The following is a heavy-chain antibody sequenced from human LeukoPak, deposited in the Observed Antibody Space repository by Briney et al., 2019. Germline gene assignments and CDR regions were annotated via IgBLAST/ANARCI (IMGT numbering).Heavy chain of an antibody. D-gene: IGHD1-1*01. CDR3: ATTRGFDY. CDR1: GFTFSSYS. V-gene: IGHV3-21*04. Sequence: GGSLRLSCAASGFTFSSYSMNWVRQAPGKGLEWVSSISSSSSYIYYADSVKGRFTISRDNAKSSPFLQMNSLRTEDTAVYYCATTRGFDYWGQGTLVTVSS. CDR2: ISSSSSYI. J-gene: IGHJ4*02.